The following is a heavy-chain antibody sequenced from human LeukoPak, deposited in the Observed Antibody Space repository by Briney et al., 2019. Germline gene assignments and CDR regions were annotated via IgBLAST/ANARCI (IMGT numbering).Heavy chain of an antibody. CDR1: GGSISSSSYY. V-gene: IGHV4-39*02. Sequence: PSETLSLTCFVSGGSISSSSYYWGWIRQPPGKGLEWIGNIYYRGSTYYNPSLKSRVTISVDTSKNRFSLRLSSVTAADTAVYYCARDNGDYALDYWGQGTLVTASS. D-gene: IGHD4-17*01. J-gene: IGHJ4*02. CDR2: IYYRGST. CDR3: ARDNGDYALDY.